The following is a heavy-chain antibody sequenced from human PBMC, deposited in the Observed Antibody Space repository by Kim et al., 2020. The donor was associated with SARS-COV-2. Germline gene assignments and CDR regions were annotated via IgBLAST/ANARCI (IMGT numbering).Heavy chain of an antibody. CDR3: TKRRGASVSDYYFDL. Sequence: ADSVRGRFTIARDNAKSSLYLQMISLPVEDTAFYYCTKRRGASVSDYYFDLWGQGTLVTVSS. J-gene: IGHJ4*02. D-gene: IGHD4-17*01. V-gene: IGHV3-9*01.